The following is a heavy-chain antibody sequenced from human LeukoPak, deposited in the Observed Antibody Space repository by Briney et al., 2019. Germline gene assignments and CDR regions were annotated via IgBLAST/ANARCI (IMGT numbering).Heavy chain of an antibody. V-gene: IGHV3-7*01. CDR1: GFTFSSYW. J-gene: IGHJ4*02. CDR3: ARDHGYYGSGSYFDY. D-gene: IGHD3-10*01. CDR2: IKQDGSEK. Sequence: GGSLRLSCAASGFTFSSYWMSWVRQAPGKGLEWVANIKQDGSEKYYVDSVKGRFTISRDDAKNSLYLQMNSLRAEDTAVYYCARDHGYYGSGSYFDYWGQGTLVTVSS.